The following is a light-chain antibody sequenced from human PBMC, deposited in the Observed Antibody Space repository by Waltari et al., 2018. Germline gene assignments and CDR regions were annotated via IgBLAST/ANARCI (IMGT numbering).Light chain of an antibody. Sequence: QSVLTQPPSVSAAPGQKVTIFCSGSSSNIGKNYVSWYQQLPGTAPKLLIYENDRRPSGIPDRFSGSKSGTSATLDITGLQTGDEADYYCGTWDNSLSALFGGGTKLTVL. CDR1: SSNIGKNY. J-gene: IGLJ3*02. V-gene: IGLV1-51*01. CDR3: GTWDNSLSAL. CDR2: END.